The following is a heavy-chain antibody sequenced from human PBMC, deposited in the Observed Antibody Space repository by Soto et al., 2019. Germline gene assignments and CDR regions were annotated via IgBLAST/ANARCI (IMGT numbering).Heavy chain of an antibody. CDR1: GGSISSSRYY. D-gene: IGHD3-3*01. CDR2: IYKSGST. CDR3: VHNRFWVADVDY. J-gene: IGHJ4*02. Sequence: SETLSLTCTVSGGSISSSRYYWGWIRQPPGKGLEWIGSIYKSGSTYYTYYNPSLKSRITISVDTSKNQFSLKLSSVTAADTAVYYCVHNRFWVADVDYRGQGTLVTVSS. V-gene: IGHV4-39*01.